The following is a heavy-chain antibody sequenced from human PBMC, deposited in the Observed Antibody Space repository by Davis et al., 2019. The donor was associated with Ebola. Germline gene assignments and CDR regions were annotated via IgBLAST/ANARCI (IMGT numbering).Heavy chain of an antibody. CDR1: GFTFSTYS. CDR3: ARDRAYYYGSAAFDP. V-gene: IGHV3-21*01. Sequence: GESLKISCAASGFTFSTYSMNWVRQAPGKELEWVSSISHSGNYTYYADSVKGRFIISRDNAKNSLYLQVNSLRAEDTAVYYCARDRAYYYGSAAFDPWGHGTLVTVSS. J-gene: IGHJ5*02. CDR2: ISHSGNYT. D-gene: IGHD3-10*01.